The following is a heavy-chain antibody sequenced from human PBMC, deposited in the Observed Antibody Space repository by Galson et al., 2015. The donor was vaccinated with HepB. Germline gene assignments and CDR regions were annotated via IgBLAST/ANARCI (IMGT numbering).Heavy chain of an antibody. CDR3: AKDIGAAGVDNCEY. CDR2: IRWNSDRI. Sequence: SLRLSCAASGFTFDDYAMHWVRQAPGKGLEWVSGIRWNSDRIDYADSVKGRFTISRDNAKNTLYLQMNSLGAEDTALYYCAKDIGAAGVDNCEYWGQGTLVSVSS. CDR1: GFTFDDYA. J-gene: IGHJ4*02. D-gene: IGHD6-13*01. V-gene: IGHV3-9*01.